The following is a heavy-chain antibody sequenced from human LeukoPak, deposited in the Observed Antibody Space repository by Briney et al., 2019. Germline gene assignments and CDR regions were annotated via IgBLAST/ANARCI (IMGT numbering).Heavy chain of an antibody. Sequence: SETLSLTCTVSGGSISSNSNYWAWIRQPPGRGLEWIGSISYGGSTYYSPSLESRVTISVDTSKNQFSLKLSSVTAADRAVYYCARQALWFFDHWGQGTLVTVSS. CDR2: ISYGGST. J-gene: IGHJ4*02. CDR1: GGSISSNSNY. V-gene: IGHV4-39*01. D-gene: IGHD2-21*01. CDR3: ARQALWFFDH.